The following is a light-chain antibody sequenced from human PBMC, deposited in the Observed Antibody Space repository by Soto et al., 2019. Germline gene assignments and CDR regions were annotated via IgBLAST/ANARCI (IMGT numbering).Light chain of an antibody. CDR3: QQYNNWPPYT. CDR1: QGISSY. V-gene: IGKV1-9*01. J-gene: IGKJ2*01. CDR2: AAS. Sequence: DIQLTQSTSFLSASVGDRVTITCRASQGISSYLAWYQQKPGKAPKLLIYAASTLQSGVPSRFSGSGSGTEFTLTISSLQSEDFAVYYCQQYNNWPPYTFGQGTKLEIK.